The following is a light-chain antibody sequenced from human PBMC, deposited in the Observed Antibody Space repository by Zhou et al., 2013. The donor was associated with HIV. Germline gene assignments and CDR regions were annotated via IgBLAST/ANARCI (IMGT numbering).Light chain of an antibody. CDR2: AAS. Sequence: DIQMTQSPSSVSASVGDRVTITCRASQDISNWLAWYQQRPGKAPKLLIYAASGLQSGVPSRFSGSGSGTEFTLTISSLQLEDFATYYCLQHNSLPQTFGQGTKVEIK. CDR3: LQHNSLPQT. CDR1: QDISNW. V-gene: IGKV1-12*01. J-gene: IGKJ1*01.